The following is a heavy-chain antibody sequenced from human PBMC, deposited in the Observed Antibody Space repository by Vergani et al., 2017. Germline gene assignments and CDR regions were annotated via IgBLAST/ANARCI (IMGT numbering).Heavy chain of an antibody. CDR3: AKARDPNCKGGNCYSYYYGLDL. V-gene: IGHV3-23*01. CDR2: ISGSGGNT. D-gene: IGHD2-15*01. J-gene: IGHJ6*02. CDR1: GFTFSSYA. Sequence: EVQLLESGGGLVQPGGSLRLSCGASGFTFSSYAMTWVRQAPGKGLEWVSAISGSGGNTFYTDSVKGRFTISRDNSKDTLYLQMNSLRVEDTAIYYCAKARDPNCKGGNCYSYYYGLDLWGQGTTATVSS.